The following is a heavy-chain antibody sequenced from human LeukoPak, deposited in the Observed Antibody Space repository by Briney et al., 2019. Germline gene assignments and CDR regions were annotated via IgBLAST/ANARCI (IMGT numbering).Heavy chain of an antibody. CDR2: IYYSGST. CDR3: ARHYDFWSGVDY. CDR1: GGSISSYY. Sequence: SETLSLTCTVSGGSISSYYWSWIRQPPGKGLEWIGYIYYSGSTNYNPSLKSRVTISVDTSKNQFSLKLSSVTAADTAVYYCARHYDFWSGVDYWGQGTLVTVSS. J-gene: IGHJ4*02. V-gene: IGHV4-59*01. D-gene: IGHD3-3*01.